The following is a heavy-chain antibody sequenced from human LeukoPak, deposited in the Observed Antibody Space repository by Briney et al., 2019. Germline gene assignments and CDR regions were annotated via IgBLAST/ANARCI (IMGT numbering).Heavy chain of an antibody. Sequence: SETLSLTCTVSGGSISSSSFYWGWIRQPPVKGLEWIGTIYYSGSTYYNPSLKSRVTISVDTSKNQFSLKLSSVTAADTAIYHCVRIRRDSSWSTDTWGQGTLVTVSS. CDR2: IYYSGST. V-gene: IGHV4-39*01. D-gene: IGHD6-13*01. CDR3: VRIRRDSSWSTDT. J-gene: IGHJ1*01. CDR1: GGSISSSSFY.